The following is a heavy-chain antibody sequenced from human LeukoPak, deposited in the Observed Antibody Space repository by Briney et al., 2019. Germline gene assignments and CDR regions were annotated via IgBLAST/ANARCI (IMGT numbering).Heavy chain of an antibody. CDR3: ARDSKSKQWLVGWAAVSGFDP. Sequence: PGGSLRLSCAASGFTFSSYSMNWVRQAPGKGLEWVSSISSSSSYIYYADSVKGRFTISRDNAKNSLYLQMNSLRAEDTAVYYCARDSKSKQWLVGWAAVSGFDPWGQGTLVTVSS. CDR2: ISSSSSYI. V-gene: IGHV3-21*01. D-gene: IGHD6-19*01. CDR1: GFTFSSYS. J-gene: IGHJ5*02.